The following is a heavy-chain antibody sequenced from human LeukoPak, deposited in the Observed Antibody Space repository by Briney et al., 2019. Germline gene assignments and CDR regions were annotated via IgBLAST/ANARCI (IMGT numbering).Heavy chain of an antibody. Sequence: GGSLRLSCAASGFTFSSYSMNWVRQAPGKGLEWVSSISSSSSYIYYADSVKGRFTISRYNATNSLYLQMNSLRVEDTAVYYCATSQSSVAGIVGDWGQGTLVTVSS. CDR3: ATSQSSVAGIVGD. D-gene: IGHD6-19*01. V-gene: IGHV3-21*01. J-gene: IGHJ4*02. CDR2: ISSSSSYI. CDR1: GFTFSSYS.